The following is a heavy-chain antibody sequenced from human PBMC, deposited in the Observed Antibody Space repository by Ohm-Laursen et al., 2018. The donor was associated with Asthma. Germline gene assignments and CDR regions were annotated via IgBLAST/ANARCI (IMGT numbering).Heavy chain of an antibody. J-gene: IGHJ6*02. CDR3: AKDHRYYDFWSGYSYYYGMDV. Sequence: SLRLSCAASGFTFSSYGMHWVRQAPGKGLEWVAVISYDGSNKYYADSVKGRFTISRDNSKNTLYLQMNSLRAEDTAVYYCAKDHRYYDFWSGYSYYYGMDVWAKGPRSPSP. V-gene: IGHV3-30*18. CDR2: ISYDGSNK. CDR1: GFTFSSYG. D-gene: IGHD3-3*01.